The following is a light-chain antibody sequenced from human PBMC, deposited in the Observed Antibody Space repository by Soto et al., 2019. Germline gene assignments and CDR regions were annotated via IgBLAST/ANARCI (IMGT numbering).Light chain of an antibody. Sequence: EFVLTQSPCTLSLSRGERATLXXRASQSLTNSFMAWYQQKPGQAPRLXIYDTSSRASGIPDRFSGSGSGTDFTLTISRLETEDFAVFYCQQYGTSEIIFGQGTRLEIK. V-gene: IGKV3-20*01. CDR3: QQYGTSEII. CDR2: DTS. CDR1: QSLTNSF. J-gene: IGKJ5*01.